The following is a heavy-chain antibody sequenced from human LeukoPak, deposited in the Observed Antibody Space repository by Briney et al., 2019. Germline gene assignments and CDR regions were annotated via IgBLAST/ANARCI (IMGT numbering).Heavy chain of an antibody. CDR1: GFTFSNYA. CDR3: ARDRHCVNGVCHSPAGMDV. J-gene: IGHJ6*02. Sequence: GGSLRLSCAASGFTFSNYAMSWVRQAPGRGLEWVSAVSGSSNSAYYADSVRARFTISRDNSKNTLYLQMNSLRAEDTAVYYCARDRHCVNGVCHSPAGMDVWGQGTTVTVSS. CDR2: VSGSSNSA. D-gene: IGHD2-8*01. V-gene: IGHV3-23*01.